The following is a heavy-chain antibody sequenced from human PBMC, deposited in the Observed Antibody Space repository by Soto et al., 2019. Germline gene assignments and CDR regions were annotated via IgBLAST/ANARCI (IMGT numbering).Heavy chain of an antibody. J-gene: IGHJ6*02. CDR1: GGSISSYY. CDR2: IYTSGST. Sequence: QVQLQESGPGLVKPSETLSLTCTVSGGSISSYYWSWIRQPAGKGLDWIGRIYTSGSTNYNPSLKSRVTMSVDTAKKQFSLKLSSVTAADTAVYYCARTPDRYYYDSSGYSPGMDVWGQGPTVTVSS. V-gene: IGHV4-4*07. D-gene: IGHD3-22*01. CDR3: ARTPDRYYYDSSGYSPGMDV.